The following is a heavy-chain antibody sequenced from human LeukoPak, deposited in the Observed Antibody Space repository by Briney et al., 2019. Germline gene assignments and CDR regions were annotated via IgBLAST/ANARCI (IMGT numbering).Heavy chain of an antibody. D-gene: IGHD6-19*01. J-gene: IGHJ4*02. V-gene: IGHV4-59*12. Sequence: PSETVSLTCTVSGGSISSYYWSWIRQPAGKGLEWIGYIYYSGSTNYNPSLKSRVTISVDTSKNQFSLKLSSVTAADTAVYYCTRDRGQWLVDYWGQGTLVTVSS. CDR3: TRDRGQWLVDY. CDR1: GGSISSYY. CDR2: IYYSGST.